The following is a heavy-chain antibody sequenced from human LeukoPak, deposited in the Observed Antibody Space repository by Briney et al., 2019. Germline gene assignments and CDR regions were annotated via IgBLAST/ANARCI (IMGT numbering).Heavy chain of an antibody. Sequence: GGSLRLSCVVSGFTLSSYAMSWVRQAPGKGLEWVSGISGSGGSTYYADSVKGRFTISRDNSKNTLYLQMNSLRAEDTAVYYCAKVSGRWGYYYYYMDVWGKGTTVTVSS. CDR3: AKVSGRWGYYYYYMDV. V-gene: IGHV3-23*01. CDR1: GFTLSSYA. J-gene: IGHJ6*03. CDR2: ISGSGGST. D-gene: IGHD6-19*01.